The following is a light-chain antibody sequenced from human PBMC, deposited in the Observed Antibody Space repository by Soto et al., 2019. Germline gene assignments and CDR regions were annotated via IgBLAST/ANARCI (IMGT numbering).Light chain of an antibody. J-gene: IGLJ1*01. V-gene: IGLV2-14*01. CDR1: SSDVGGYNY. CDR3: CSYTSSSTYV. Sequence: QSALTQPASVSGSPGQSITISCTGTSSDVGGYNYVSWYQQHPGKAPKLMIFDVNNRPSGVSNRFSGSKSGNTASLTISGLQAEDEADYYCCSYTSSSTYVFGTETKLTVL. CDR2: DVN.